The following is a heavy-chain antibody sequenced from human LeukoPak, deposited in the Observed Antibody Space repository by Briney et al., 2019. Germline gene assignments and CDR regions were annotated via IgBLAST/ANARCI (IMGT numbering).Heavy chain of an antibody. CDR3: ARTRGGGSYYN. CDR1: GGSISSSSYY. CDR2: IYYSGNT. D-gene: IGHD3-10*01. Sequence: SETLSLTCTVSGGSISSSSYYWGWIRQPPGKGLEWIGSIYYSGNTYYNPSLKSRVTISVDTSKNQFSLKLSSVTAADTAVYYCARTRGGGSYYNWGQGTLVTVSS. V-gene: IGHV4-39*07. J-gene: IGHJ4*02.